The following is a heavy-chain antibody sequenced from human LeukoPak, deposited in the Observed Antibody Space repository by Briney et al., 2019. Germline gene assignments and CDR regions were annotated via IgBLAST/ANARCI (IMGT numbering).Heavy chain of an antibody. CDR3: ARGARGRLLYFDY. Sequence: GGSLRLSCAASGFTFSSYSMNWVRQAPGKGLEWVSSISSSSSYIYYADSVKGRLTISRDNAKNSLYLQMNSLRAEDTAVYYCARGARGRLLYFDYWGQGTLVTVSS. V-gene: IGHV3-21*01. CDR1: GFTFSSYS. J-gene: IGHJ4*02. CDR2: ISSSSSYI. D-gene: IGHD3-10*01.